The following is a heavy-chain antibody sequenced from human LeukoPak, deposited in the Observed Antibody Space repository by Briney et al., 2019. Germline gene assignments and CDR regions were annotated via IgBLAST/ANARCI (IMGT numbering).Heavy chain of an antibody. Sequence: GWSLTLSCVASGCSFSKYSMNWVRQAPGEGREWVGSIRSSSSYIYYADTVKGRLTITRDNAKKSLYLQMNSLRAEDTAVYDGARVTAGAGIYSSYYGMDVWGQGTTVTVSS. CDR1: GCSFSKYS. V-gene: IGHV3-21*01. CDR3: ARVTAGAGIYSSYYGMDV. J-gene: IGHJ6*02. CDR2: IRSSSSYI. D-gene: IGHD6-13*01.